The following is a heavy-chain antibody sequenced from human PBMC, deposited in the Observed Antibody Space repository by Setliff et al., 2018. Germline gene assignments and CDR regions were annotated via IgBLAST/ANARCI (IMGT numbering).Heavy chain of an antibody. Sequence: SETLSLTCAVYGGSFSGYYWSWIRQPPGKGLEWIGYIYYSGSTYYNPSLKSRVTISVDTSKNQFSLKLSSVTAADTAVYYCARASLGYDFWSGYYSPELWLDPWGQGTLVTVSS. D-gene: IGHD3-3*01. CDR3: ARASLGYDFWSGYYSPELWLDP. CDR2: IYYSGST. V-gene: IGHV4-59*01. CDR1: GGSFSGYY. J-gene: IGHJ5*02.